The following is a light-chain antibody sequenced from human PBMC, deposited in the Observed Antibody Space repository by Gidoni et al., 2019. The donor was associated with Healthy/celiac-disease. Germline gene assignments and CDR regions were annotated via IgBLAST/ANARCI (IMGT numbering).Light chain of an antibody. Sequence: DIQITHSPSSLSASVGDRVTITFRASQSISSYLNWYQQKPGKAPKLLIYAASSLQSGVPSRCSGSGSGTDFTLTISSLQNEDFATYYCQQSYSTPFTFGHGTKVDIK. CDR3: QQSYSTPFT. CDR1: QSISSY. CDR2: AAS. J-gene: IGKJ3*01. V-gene: IGKV1-39*01.